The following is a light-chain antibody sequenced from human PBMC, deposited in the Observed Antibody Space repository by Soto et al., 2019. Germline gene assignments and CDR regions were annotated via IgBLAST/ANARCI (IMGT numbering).Light chain of an antibody. J-gene: IGLJ1*01. CDR2: GNS. CDR1: SSNIGAGYD. CDR3: QSYASTLSDRYV. Sequence: QSVLTQPPSVSGAPGQRVTISCTGSSSNIGAGYDVHWYQQRPGTAPKLLIFGNSNRPSGVPDRFSGSKSGTSASLAITGLKVEDECYYFRQSYASTLSDRYVFATGTTLTVL. V-gene: IGLV1-40*01.